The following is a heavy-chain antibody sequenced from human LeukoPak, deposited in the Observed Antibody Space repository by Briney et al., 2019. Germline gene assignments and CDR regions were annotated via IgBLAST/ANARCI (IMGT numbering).Heavy chain of an antibody. CDR2: INHSGST. CDR1: GGSFSGYY. CDR3: ARVFTHYDMLTGYYNSSMYYFDY. Sequence: SETLSLTCAVYGGSFSGYYWSWIRQPPGKGLEWIGEINHSGSTNYNPSLKNRVTISVDTSKNQFSLKLSSVTAADTAVYYCARVFTHYDMLTGYYNSSMYYFDYWGQGTLVTVSS. D-gene: IGHD3-9*01. J-gene: IGHJ4*02. V-gene: IGHV4-34*01.